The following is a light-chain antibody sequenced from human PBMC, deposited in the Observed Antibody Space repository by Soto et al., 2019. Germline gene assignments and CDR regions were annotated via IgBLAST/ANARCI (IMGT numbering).Light chain of an antibody. CDR2: KVS. Sequence: DVVVTQSPLALPVTLGQPASISCRSTQSLVDSDGNTYLTWLQQRPGQSPRRLIYKVSNRDSGVPDRFSGRGSGTDFALKISGLEAEDVGVYYCLQGTHWPWTRRQGTQVEIK. CDR1: QSLVDSDGNTY. J-gene: IGKJ1*01. V-gene: IGKV2-30*01. CDR3: LQGTHWPWT.